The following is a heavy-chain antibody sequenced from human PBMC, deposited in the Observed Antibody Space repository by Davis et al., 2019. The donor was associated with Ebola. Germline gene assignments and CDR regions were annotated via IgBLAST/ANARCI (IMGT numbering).Heavy chain of an antibody. Sequence: GGSLRLSCAASGFTFSSYSMNWVRQAPGKGLEWVSSISSSSSYIYYADSVKGRFTISRDNAKNSLYLQMNSLRAEDTAVYYCARVIKAAAGTFTTRYYYYGMDVWGKGTTVTVSS. CDR3: ARVIKAAAGTFTTRYYYYGMDV. CDR1: GFTFSSYS. D-gene: IGHD6-13*01. V-gene: IGHV3-21*01. CDR2: ISSSSSYI. J-gene: IGHJ6*04.